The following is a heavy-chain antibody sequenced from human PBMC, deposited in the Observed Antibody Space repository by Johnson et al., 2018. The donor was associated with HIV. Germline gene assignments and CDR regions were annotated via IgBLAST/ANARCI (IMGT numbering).Heavy chain of an antibody. D-gene: IGHD1-26*01. CDR1: GFTFSNAW. V-gene: IGHV3-15*01. Sequence: VHLVESGGGLVHPGGSLTLSCAASGFTFSNAWMSWVRQAPGKGLEWVGQIKSRTDGETTDYTTPVKGRFTISRDDSKNTLYLQMNSLKTEDTAVYYCATDVPSAPYYNAFDIWGQGTMVTVSA. J-gene: IGHJ3*02. CDR3: ATDVPSAPYYNAFDI. CDR2: IKSRTDGETT.